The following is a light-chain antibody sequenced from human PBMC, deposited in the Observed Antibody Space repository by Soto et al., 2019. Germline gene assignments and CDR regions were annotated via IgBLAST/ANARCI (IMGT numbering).Light chain of an antibody. V-gene: IGKV1-8*01. J-gene: IGKJ5*01. Sequence: AIRMTQSPSSLSASTGDRVTITCRASQGISSYLAWYQQKPGKAPKLLIYAASTLQSGVPSRFSGSGSGTDFTLTISSLQPEDFAVYYCQQDYDLPFTFGQGTRLEIK. CDR3: QQDYDLPFT. CDR1: QGISSY. CDR2: AAS.